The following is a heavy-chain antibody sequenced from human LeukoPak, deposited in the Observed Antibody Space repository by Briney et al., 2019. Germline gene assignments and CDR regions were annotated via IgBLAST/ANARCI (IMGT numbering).Heavy chain of an antibody. J-gene: IGHJ3*02. CDR3: AGTIQNGFAFDI. CDR1: GFTFSSYG. D-gene: IGHD5-18*01. Sequence: GGSLRLSCAASGFTFSSYGMHWVRQAPGKGLEWVAVISYDGSNKYYADSVKGRFTISRDNPKNTLYLQMNSLRAEDTAVYYCAGTIQNGFAFDIWGQGTMVTVSS. CDR2: ISYDGSNK. V-gene: IGHV3-30*03.